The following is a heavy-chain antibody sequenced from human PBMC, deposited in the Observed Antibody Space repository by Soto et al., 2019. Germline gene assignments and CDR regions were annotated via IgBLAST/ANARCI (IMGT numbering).Heavy chain of an antibody. CDR2: ISGSGGST. Sequence: EVQLLESGGGLVQPGGSLRLSCAASGFTFSSYAMSWVRQAPGKGLEWVSAISGSGGSTYYADSVKGRFTISRDNSKHTMYLQMNSLRAEDTAVYYCARRGPGTYFAYWGQGTLVTVSS. CDR1: GFTFSSYA. V-gene: IGHV3-23*01. CDR3: ARRGPGTYFAY. D-gene: IGHD6-13*01. J-gene: IGHJ4*02.